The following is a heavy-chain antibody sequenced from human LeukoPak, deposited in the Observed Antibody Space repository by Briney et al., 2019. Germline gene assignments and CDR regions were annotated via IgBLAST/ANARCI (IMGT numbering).Heavy chain of an antibody. J-gene: IGHJ6*02. V-gene: IGHV1-24*01. CDR3: ATGGGYYYYGMDV. CDR2: FDPEDGET. CDR1: GGTFSSYA. D-gene: IGHD3-16*01. Sequence: ASVKVSCKASGGTFSSYAISWVRQAPGKGLEWMGGFDPEDGETIYAQKFQGRVTMTEDTSTDTAYMELSSLRSEDTAVYYCATGGGYYYYGMDVWGQGTTVTVSS.